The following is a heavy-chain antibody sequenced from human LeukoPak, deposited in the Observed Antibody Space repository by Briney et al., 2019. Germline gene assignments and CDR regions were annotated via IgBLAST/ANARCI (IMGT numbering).Heavy chain of an antibody. CDR2: IDWDDDK. CDR1: GFSLSTSGMC. CDR3: ARILNSGWSYYFDY. Sequence: SGPTLVNPTQTLTLTCTFSGFSLSTSGMCVSWIRQPPGKALEWLARIDWDDDKYYSTSLKTRLTISKDTSKNQVVLTMTNMDPVDTATYYCARILNSGWSYYFDYWGQGTLVTVSS. V-gene: IGHV2-70*11. J-gene: IGHJ4*02. D-gene: IGHD6-19*01.